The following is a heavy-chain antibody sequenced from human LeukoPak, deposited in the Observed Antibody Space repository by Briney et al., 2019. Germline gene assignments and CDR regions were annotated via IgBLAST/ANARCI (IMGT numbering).Heavy chain of an antibody. J-gene: IGHJ1*01. CDR3: ATYSSLNRREFQY. V-gene: IGHV3-48*04. CDR1: GFTFSSYS. Sequence: PGGSLRLSGEASGFTFSSYSMNWFRQAPGKGLKGVSYISSSSSTIYYADSVKGRFTISRDNAKNSLYLQMNSLRAEDTAVYYCATYSSLNRREFQYWGQGTLLTVSS. D-gene: IGHD3-22*01. CDR2: ISSSSSTI.